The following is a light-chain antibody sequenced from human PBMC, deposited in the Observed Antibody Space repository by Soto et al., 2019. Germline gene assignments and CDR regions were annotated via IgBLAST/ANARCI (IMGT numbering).Light chain of an antibody. Sequence: QSVLTQPPSVSGAPGQRVTISCTGSSSNIGAGYDVHWYQQLPGTAPKLLIYGNSNRPSGVPDRFSGSKSGTSASLAITGLLAEDEADSYCQSYDSSLTVVFGGGTKLTVL. CDR2: GNS. CDR3: QSYDSSLTVV. V-gene: IGLV1-40*01. J-gene: IGLJ2*01. CDR1: SSNIGAGYD.